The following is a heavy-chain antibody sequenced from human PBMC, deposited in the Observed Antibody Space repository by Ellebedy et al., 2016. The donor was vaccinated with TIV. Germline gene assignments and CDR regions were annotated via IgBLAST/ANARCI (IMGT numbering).Heavy chain of an antibody. CDR3: ATQMWDSNY. CDR1: GFTFSHYG. CDR2: ISTTGNT. D-gene: IGHD1-26*01. J-gene: IGHJ4*02. V-gene: IGHV3-23*01. Sequence: PGGSLRLSYAASGFTFSHYGMSWVRQAPGKGLEWVSAISTTGNTHYAESVRGRFTISRDNSKNTLYMQMNSLRVEDTATYYCATQMWDSNYWGQGTVVTVSS.